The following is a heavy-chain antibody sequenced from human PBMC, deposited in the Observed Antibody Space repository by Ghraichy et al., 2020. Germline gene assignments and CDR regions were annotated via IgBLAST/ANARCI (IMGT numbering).Heavy chain of an antibody. J-gene: IGHJ4*02. CDR2: IIPILDSS. CDR3: TTMITSRGLLVYGGAQY. Sequence: SVKVSCKASGGSFSNFALTWVRQAPGQGLEWMGGIIPILDSSNSAQKFQGRITISADESTSTTYMELRLLRSEDTAVYYCTTMITSRGLLVYGGAQYWGQGTLVTVSS. CDR1: GGSFSNFA. V-gene: IGHV1-69*13. D-gene: IGHD3-16*02.